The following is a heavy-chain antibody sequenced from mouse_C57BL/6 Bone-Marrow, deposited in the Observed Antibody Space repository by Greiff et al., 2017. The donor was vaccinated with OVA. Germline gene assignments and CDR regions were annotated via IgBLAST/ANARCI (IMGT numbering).Heavy chain of an antibody. CDR2: ISDGGSYT. J-gene: IGHJ3*01. V-gene: IGHV5-4*01. CDR3: ASYYSNSFAY. Sequence: EVQGVESGGGLVKPGGSLKLSCAASGFTFSSYAMSWVRQTPEKRLEWVATISDGGSYTYYPENVKGRFTISRDNAKNNLYLQMSHLKSEDTAMYYCASYYSNSFAYWGQGTLVTVSA. CDR1: GFTFSSYA. D-gene: IGHD2-5*01.